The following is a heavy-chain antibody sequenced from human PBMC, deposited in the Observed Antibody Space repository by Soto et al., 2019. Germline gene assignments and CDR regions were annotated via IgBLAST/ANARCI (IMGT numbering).Heavy chain of an antibody. J-gene: IGHJ6*02. CDR3: TREKGSQLRHDG. D-gene: IGHD1-7*01. Sequence: QLVESGGGLVKPGGSLRLSCEASGFSLGGASMDWVRQAPGKGLEWVSSITRDGNYRLYSDSVQGRFTISIDNAKNTLFLQMESLKTEDTAVYYCTREKGSQLRHDGWGQGTTVTV. CDR1: GFSLGGAS. V-gene: IGHV3-21*02. CDR2: ITRDGNYR.